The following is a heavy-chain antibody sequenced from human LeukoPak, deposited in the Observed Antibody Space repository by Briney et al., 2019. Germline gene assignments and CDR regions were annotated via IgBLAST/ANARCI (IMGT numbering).Heavy chain of an antibody. V-gene: IGHV3-30-3*01. J-gene: IGHJ4*02. CDR2: ISYDGSNK. D-gene: IGHD6-13*01. CDR1: GFTFSSYA. Sequence: PGRSLRLSCAASGFTFSSYAMHWVRQAPGKGLEWVAVISYDGSNKYYADSVKGRFTISRDNSKNTPYLQMNSLRAEDTAVYYCARVAGISPFDYWGQGTLVTVSS. CDR3: ARVAGISPFDY.